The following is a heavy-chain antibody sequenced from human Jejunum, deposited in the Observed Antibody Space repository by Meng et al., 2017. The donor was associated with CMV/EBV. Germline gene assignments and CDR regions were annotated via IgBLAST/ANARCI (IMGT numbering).Heavy chain of an antibody. Sequence: AASGFTFSNYWMHWVRQVPGEGLVWVSRINSEGSRTDYADSVKGRFTISRDSAKNTLYLQMNSLRAEDTAVYYCARVSGASWFDPWGQGTRVTVSS. V-gene: IGHV3-74*01. J-gene: IGHJ5*02. D-gene: IGHD7-27*01. CDR2: INSEGSRT. CDR3: ARVSGASWFDP. CDR1: GFTFSNYW.